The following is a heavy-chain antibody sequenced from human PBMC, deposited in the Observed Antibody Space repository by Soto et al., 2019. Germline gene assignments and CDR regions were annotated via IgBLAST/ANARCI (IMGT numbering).Heavy chain of an antibody. CDR2: IRADNGDT. Sequence: QVQLLQSGAEVKQPGASVKVSCKASGYTFTSYGISWVRQAPGQGLEWMGWIRADNGDTNYAEKLQGRVTMTTDTSTSTAYMELRSLRSDDTAVYYCASIVPGAIGDYWGQGTLVTVSS. V-gene: IGHV1-18*04. CDR1: GYTFTSYG. J-gene: IGHJ4*02. CDR3: ASIVPGAIGDY. D-gene: IGHD6-19*01.